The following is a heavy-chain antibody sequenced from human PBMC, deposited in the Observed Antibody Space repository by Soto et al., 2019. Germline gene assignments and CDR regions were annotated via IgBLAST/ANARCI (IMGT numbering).Heavy chain of an antibody. D-gene: IGHD3-3*01. Sequence: QVQLVESGGGVVQPGRSLRLSCAASGFTFSSYGMHWVRQAPGKGLEWVAVIYGGSNKYYADSVKGRFTISRDNSKNTVYLQMNSLRAEDTAVYYCAKEVWSGPMDVWGQGTTVTVSS. V-gene: IGHV3-30*18. CDR2: IYGGSNK. CDR1: GFTFSSYG. CDR3: AKEVWSGPMDV. J-gene: IGHJ6*02.